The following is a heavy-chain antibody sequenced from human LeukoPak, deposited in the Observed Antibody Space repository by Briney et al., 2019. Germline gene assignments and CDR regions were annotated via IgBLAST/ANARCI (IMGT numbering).Heavy chain of an antibody. D-gene: IGHD3-3*01. V-gene: IGHV4-39*01. Sequence: PSETLSLTCTVSGGSISSSSYYWGWIRQPPGKGLEWIGSIYYSGSTYYNPSLKSRDTISVDTSKNQFSLKLSSVTAADTAVYYCARCRDQTITIFGVVIREYYFDYWGQGTLVTVSS. J-gene: IGHJ4*02. CDR3: ARCRDQTITIFGVVIREYYFDY. CDR1: GGSISSSSYY. CDR2: IYYSGST.